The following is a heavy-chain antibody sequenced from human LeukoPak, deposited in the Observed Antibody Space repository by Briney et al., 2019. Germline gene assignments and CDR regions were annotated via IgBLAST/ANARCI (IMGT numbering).Heavy chain of an antibody. J-gene: IGHJ4*02. CDR2: IYYSGST. Sequence: SQTLSLTCTVSGGSISSGDYYWSWIRQPPGTGLEWIGHIYYSGSTYYNPSLKSRVTISVDTSKNQFSLKLSSVTAADTAVYYCARLDSLSWYHDYWGQGTLVTVSS. CDR1: GGSISSGDYY. V-gene: IGHV4-30-4*01. D-gene: IGHD6-13*01. CDR3: ARLDSLSWYHDY.